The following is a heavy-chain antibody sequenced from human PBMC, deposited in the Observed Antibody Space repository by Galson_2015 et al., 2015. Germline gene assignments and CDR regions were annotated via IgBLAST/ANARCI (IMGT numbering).Heavy chain of an antibody. J-gene: IGHJ3*02. CDR3: ARAQGVWSGYDDAFDI. V-gene: IGHV4-39*01. Sequence: ETLSLTCTVSGGSISSSSYYWGWIRQPPGKGLEWIGSIYYSGSTYYNSSLKSRVTISVDTSKNQFSLKLSSVTAADTAVYYCARAQGVWSGYDDAFDIWGQGTMVTVSS. CDR1: GGSISSSSYY. CDR2: IYYSGST. D-gene: IGHD3-3*01.